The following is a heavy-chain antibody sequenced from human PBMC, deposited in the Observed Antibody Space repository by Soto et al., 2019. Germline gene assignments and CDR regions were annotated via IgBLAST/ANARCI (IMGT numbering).Heavy chain of an antibody. V-gene: IGHV2-5*01. D-gene: IGHD6-13*01. CDR2: IYWNDDK. CDR1: GFSLSTSGVG. J-gene: IGHJ4*02. Sequence: SGPTLVNPTQTLTLTCTFSGFSLSTSGVGVGWIRQPPGKALEWLALIYWNDDKRYSPSLKSRLTITKDTSKNQVVLTMTNMDPVDTATYYCAHYFLLGIAAAGTLNYWGQGTLVTVSS. CDR3: AHYFLLGIAAAGTLNY.